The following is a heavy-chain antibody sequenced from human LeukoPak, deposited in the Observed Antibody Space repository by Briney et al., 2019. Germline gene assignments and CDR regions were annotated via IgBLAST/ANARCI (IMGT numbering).Heavy chain of an antibody. CDR3: ARNLYDSSGSMGIYTFDY. D-gene: IGHD3-22*01. Sequence: GSLRLSCAASGFTFSSYAMSWIRQPPGKGLEWIGYIYYSGSTNCNPSLKSRVTISVDTSKNQFSLKLSSVTAADTAVYYCARNLYDSSGSMGIYTFDYWGQGTLVTVSS. V-gene: IGHV4-59*01. J-gene: IGHJ4*02. CDR1: GFTFSSYA. CDR2: IYYSGST.